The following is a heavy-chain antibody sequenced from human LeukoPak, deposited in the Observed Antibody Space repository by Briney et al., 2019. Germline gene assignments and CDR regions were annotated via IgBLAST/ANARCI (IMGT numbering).Heavy chain of an antibody. CDR2: IYYSGST. D-gene: IGHD2-15*01. J-gene: IGHJ4*02. Sequence: SETLSLTCTVSGGSISSYYWSWIRQPPGKGLEWIGYIYYSGSTNYNPSLKSRVTISVDTSKNQFSLKLSSVTAADTAVYYCARHSPGYCSGGSCYWFGPADYWGQGTLVTVSS. V-gene: IGHV4-59*08. CDR1: GGSISSYY. CDR3: ARHSPGYCSGGSCYWFGPADY.